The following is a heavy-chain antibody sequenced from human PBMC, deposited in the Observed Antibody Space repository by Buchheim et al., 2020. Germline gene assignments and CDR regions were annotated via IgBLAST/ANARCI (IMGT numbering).Heavy chain of an antibody. CDR1: GFTFSSYA. J-gene: IGHJ4*02. CDR2: ISYDGSNK. V-gene: IGHV3-30*04. Sequence: QVQLVESGGGVVQPGRSLRLSCAASGFTFSSYAMHWVRQAPGKGLEWVAVISYDGSNKSYADSVKGRFTISRDNSQNTLYLQMNSLRAEDTAVYYCARAGDSSGYYYGYWGQGTL. D-gene: IGHD3-22*01. CDR3: ARAGDSSGYYYGY.